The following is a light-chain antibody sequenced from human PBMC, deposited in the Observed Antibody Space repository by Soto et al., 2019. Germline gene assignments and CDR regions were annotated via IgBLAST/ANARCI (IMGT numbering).Light chain of an antibody. J-gene: IGLJ2*01. CDR2: RNS. Sequence: QSVLTQPPSVSGTPGQRVTISCSGSSSNIGSNYVYWYQQLPGTAPKLLIYRNSQRPSGVPDRFSGSKSGTSASLAISGLRSEDEADYYCTAWDDSLSGPVFGGGTKLTVL. CDR3: TAWDDSLSGPV. CDR1: SSNIGSNY. V-gene: IGLV1-47*01.